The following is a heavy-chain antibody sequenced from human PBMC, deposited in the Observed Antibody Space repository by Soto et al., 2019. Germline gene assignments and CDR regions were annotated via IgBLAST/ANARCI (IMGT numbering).Heavy chain of an antibody. CDR2: IKGKGYGGTI. Sequence: AGGSLRLSCTASGFKFGDYAVSWFRQAPGKGLEWVGFIKGKGYGGTIQYAAAVNGRFTISRDDSKSIAYLHMNSLKTEDAAVYYCTRGDWNYGFDHWGQVPLVTFST. CDR3: TRGDWNYGFDH. CDR1: GFKFGDYA. V-gene: IGHV3-49*03. D-gene: IGHD1-7*01. J-gene: IGHJ4*02.